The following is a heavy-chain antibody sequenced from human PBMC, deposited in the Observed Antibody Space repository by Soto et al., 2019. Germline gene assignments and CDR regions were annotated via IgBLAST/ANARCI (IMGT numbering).Heavy chain of an antibody. D-gene: IGHD1-26*01. CDR1: GGTFSSYA. V-gene: IGHV1-69*13. CDR3: AEQHAGAIVGATDWFDP. CDR2: IIPIFGTA. Sequence: GSSVKVSCKASGGTFSSYAISWVRQAPGQGLEWMGGIIPIFGTANYAQKFQGRVTITADESTSTAYMELSSLRSEDTAVYYCAEQHAGAIVGATDWFDPWGQGTLVTVSS. J-gene: IGHJ5*02.